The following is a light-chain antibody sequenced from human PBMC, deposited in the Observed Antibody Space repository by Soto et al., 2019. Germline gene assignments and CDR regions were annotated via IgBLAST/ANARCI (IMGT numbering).Light chain of an antibody. CDR3: QQYNSYPT. V-gene: IGKV1-5*01. CDR1: QSISSW. J-gene: IGKJ1*01. Sequence: DIQMTQSPSTLSASVGERVTITCRASQSISSWLAWYQQKPGKAPKLLIYDASSLESGVPSRFSGSGSGTEFTLTISSLQPDDFATYYCQQYNSYPTFGQGTKVDIK. CDR2: DAS.